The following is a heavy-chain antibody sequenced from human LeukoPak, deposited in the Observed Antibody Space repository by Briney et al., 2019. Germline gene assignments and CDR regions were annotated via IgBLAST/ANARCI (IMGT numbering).Heavy chain of an antibody. CDR1: GFMFTDHA. Sequence: GGSLRLSCAASGFMFTDHALSWVRQAPGKGLEWVSSISSSSSYIYYADSVKGRFTISRDNAKNSLYLQMNSLRAEDTAVYYCARGGSSGWYGDYWGQGTLVTVSS. J-gene: IGHJ4*02. D-gene: IGHD6-19*01. CDR2: ISSSSSYI. CDR3: ARGGSSGWYGDY. V-gene: IGHV3-21*01.